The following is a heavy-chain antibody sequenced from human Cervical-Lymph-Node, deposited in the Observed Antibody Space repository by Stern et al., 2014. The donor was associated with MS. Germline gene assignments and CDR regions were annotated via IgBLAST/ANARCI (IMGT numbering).Heavy chain of an antibody. CDR1: GGSTSSYY. J-gene: IGHJ4*02. V-gene: IGHV4-59*08. Sequence: QLQLQESGPGLVKPSETLSLTCTVSGGSTSSYYWSWIRQPPGKGLEWLGYISSSGGTKYNPSLKRRFTISLDTSKNQFPLNLSSVTAADTAVYYCARGYTTSSGRPDYWGQGTLVTVSS. CDR2: ISSSGGT. CDR3: ARGYTTSSGRPDY. D-gene: IGHD6-6*01.